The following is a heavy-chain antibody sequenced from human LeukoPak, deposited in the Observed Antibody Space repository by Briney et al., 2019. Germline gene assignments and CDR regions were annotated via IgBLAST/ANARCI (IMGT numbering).Heavy chain of an antibody. CDR1: GGSISSSSYY. J-gene: IGHJ4*02. D-gene: IGHD4/OR15-4a*01. CDR3: ARHDYGVFDY. V-gene: IGHV4-39*01. Sequence: PSETLSLTCTVSGGSISSSSYYWGWIRQPPGKGLEWIGSIYYSGSTYYNPSLKSRVTISVDTSKNQFSLKLSSVTAADTAVYYCARHDYGVFDYWGQGTLVTVSS. CDR2: IYYSGST.